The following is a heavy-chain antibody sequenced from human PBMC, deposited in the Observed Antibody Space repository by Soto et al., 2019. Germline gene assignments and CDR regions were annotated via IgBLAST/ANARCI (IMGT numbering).Heavy chain of an antibody. CDR1: GYTFTSYG. CDR2: ISAYNGNT. Sequence: ASVKVRCKASGYTFTSYGISWVRQAPGQGLEWMGWISAYNGNTNYAQKLQGRVTMTTDTSTSTAYMELRSLRSDDTAVYYCARIEVLRYFDWSPPNYYYGMDVWGQGT. CDR3: ARIEVLRYFDWSPPNYYYGMDV. D-gene: IGHD3-9*01. J-gene: IGHJ6*02. V-gene: IGHV1-18*04.